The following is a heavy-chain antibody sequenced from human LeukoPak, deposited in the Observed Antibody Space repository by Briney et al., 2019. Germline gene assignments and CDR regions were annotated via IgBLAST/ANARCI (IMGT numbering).Heavy chain of an antibody. CDR1: RFTFSGYA. Sequence: PGGSLRLSCAASRFTFSGYAMYWVSQAPGKGLEWVSCIDASGVNTYYADSVKGRFTISRDNSNNTLYLQMNSLRAEDTAVYYCAKGSGSGWYGWFDPWGQGTLVTVSS. D-gene: IGHD6-19*01. V-gene: IGHV3-23*01. CDR3: AKGSGSGWYGWFDP. J-gene: IGHJ5*02. CDR2: IDASGVNT.